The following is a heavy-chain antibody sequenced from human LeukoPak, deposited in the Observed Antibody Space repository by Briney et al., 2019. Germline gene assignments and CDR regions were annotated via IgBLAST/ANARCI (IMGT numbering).Heavy chain of an antibody. V-gene: IGHV1-2*02. CDR2: INPNSGGT. Sequence: GASVKVSCKASGYTFTGYYMHWVRQAPGQGLEWMGWINPNSGGTNYAQKFQGRVTMTRDTSISTAYMELSRLRSDDTAVYYCARVGGVADYDFWTQYFQHWGQGTLVTVSS. CDR1: GYTFTGYY. J-gene: IGHJ1*01. CDR3: ARVGGVADYDFWTQYFQH. D-gene: IGHD3-3*01.